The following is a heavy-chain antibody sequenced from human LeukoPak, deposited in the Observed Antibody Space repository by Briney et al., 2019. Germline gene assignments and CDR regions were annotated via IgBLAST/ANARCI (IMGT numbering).Heavy chain of an antibody. CDR1: GYTFTGYY. J-gene: IGHJ4*02. Sequence: VASVKVSCKASGYTFTGYYMHWVRQAPGQGLEWMGWINPNSDGTNYAQKFQGRVTMTSDTSITTAYMELSRLRSDDTAIYYCARRSYYGSGNPLDYWGQGTLVTVSS. D-gene: IGHD3-10*01. CDR2: INPNSDGT. CDR3: ARRSYYGSGNPLDY. V-gene: IGHV1-2*02.